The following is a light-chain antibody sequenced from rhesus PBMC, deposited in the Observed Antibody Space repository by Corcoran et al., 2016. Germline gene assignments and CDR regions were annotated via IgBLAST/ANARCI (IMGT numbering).Light chain of an antibody. Sequence: EIVMTQSPATLSLSPGERATLSCRASQSVSSYVAWYQQKPEQAPRLLIYGASSRATGIPDRFSGSGSGTDCTLTISSLEPEDFAVYYCQQYSNWPHSFGQGTKVEVK. CDR1: QSVSSY. CDR3: QQYSNWPHS. CDR2: GAS. J-gene: IGKJ2*01. V-gene: IGKV3S9*01.